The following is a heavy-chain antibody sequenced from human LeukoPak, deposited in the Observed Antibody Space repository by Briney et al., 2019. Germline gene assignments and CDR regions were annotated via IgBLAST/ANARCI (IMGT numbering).Heavy chain of an antibody. Sequence: PSETLSLTRTVSGYSISSGYHWGWIRQPPGKGREGIGTIYHSGSTYYNPSLKSRVTISVDTYKNQFSLKLSSVTAADTAMYYCARNNWNDHFYYYYMDVWGKGTTVTVSS. D-gene: IGHD1-1*01. CDR1: GYSISSGYH. V-gene: IGHV4-38-2*02. CDR2: IYHSGST. CDR3: ARNNWNDHFYYYYMDV. J-gene: IGHJ6*03.